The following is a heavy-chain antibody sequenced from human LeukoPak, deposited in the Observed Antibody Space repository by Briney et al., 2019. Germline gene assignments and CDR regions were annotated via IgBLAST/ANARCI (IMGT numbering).Heavy chain of an antibody. J-gene: IGHJ4*02. Sequence: GGSLRLSCAASGFTFSSYGMHWVRQAPGKGLEWVAVISYDGSNKYYADSVKGRFTISRDNSKNTLYLQMNSLRAEDTAVYYCAKGGRSSSFFLDSWGQGTLVTVSS. D-gene: IGHD6-6*01. CDR2: ISYDGSNK. CDR1: GFTFSSYG. V-gene: IGHV3-30*18. CDR3: AKGGRSSSFFLDS.